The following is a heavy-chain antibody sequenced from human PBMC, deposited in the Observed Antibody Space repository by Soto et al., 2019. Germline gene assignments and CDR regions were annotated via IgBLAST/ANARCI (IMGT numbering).Heavy chain of an antibody. D-gene: IGHD6-13*01. Sequence: GGSLRLSCAASGFTFSDYYMSWIRQAPGKGLEWVSYISSSGSTIYYADSVKGRFTISRDNAKNSLYLQMNSLRAEDTAVYYWARVRSIAAAYDAFDIWGQGTMVTVSS. CDR1: GFTFSDYY. V-gene: IGHV3-11*01. CDR2: ISSSGSTI. CDR3: ARVRSIAAAYDAFDI. J-gene: IGHJ3*02.